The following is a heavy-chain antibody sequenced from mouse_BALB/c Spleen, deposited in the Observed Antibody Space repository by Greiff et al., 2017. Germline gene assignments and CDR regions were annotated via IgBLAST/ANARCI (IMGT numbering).Heavy chain of an antibody. Sequence: VKLVESGPGLVAPSQSLSITCTVSGFSLTSYGVSWVRQPPGKGLEWLGVIWGDGSTNYHSALISRLSISKDNSKSQVFLKLNSLQTDDTATYYCAKMGRNSYYDYHYYAMDYWGQGTSVTVSS. CDR1: GFSLTSYG. J-gene: IGHJ4*01. D-gene: IGHD2-4*01. V-gene: IGHV2-3*01. CDR3: AKMGRNSYYDYHYYAMDY. CDR2: IWGDGST.